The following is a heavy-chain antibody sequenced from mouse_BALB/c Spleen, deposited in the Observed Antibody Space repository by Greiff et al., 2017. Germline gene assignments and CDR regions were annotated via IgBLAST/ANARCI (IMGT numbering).Heavy chain of an antibody. V-gene: IGHV14-3*02. D-gene: IGHD2-10*02. CDR2: IDPANGNT. J-gene: IGHJ2*01. Sequence: VQLKESGAELVKPGASVKLSCTASGFNIKDTYMHWVKQRPEQGLEWIGRIDPANGNTKYDPKFQGKATITADTSSNTAYLQLSSLTSEDTAVYYCASPYGNYAFDYWGQGTTLTVSS. CDR3: ASPYGNYAFDY. CDR1: GFNIKDTY.